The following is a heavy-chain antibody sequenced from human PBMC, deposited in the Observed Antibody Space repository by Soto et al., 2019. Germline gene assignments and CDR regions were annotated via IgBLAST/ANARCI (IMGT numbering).Heavy chain of an antibody. CDR3: ARRRDYYGSGSYEAFDI. D-gene: IGHD3-10*01. CDR1: GATSSSYT. V-gene: IGHV1-69*02. J-gene: IGHJ3*02. Sequence: QVQLVQSGAEVKKPGSSVKVSCKASGATSSSYTISWVRQAPGKGLEWMGRIIPTLGIANYAQKFQGRVTITADKSTSTASMELSSLRSEDTAVYYCARRRDYYGSGSYEAFDIWGQGTIVTVSS. CDR2: IIPTLGIA.